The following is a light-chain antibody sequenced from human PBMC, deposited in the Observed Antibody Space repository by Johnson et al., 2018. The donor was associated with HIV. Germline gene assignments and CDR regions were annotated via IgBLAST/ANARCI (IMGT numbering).Light chain of an antibody. CDR3: GTWDNSLSTGGV. V-gene: IGLV1-51*02. CDR2: ENN. J-gene: IGLJ1*01. Sequence: QSMLTQPPSVSAAPGQKVTISCSGSSSNIWNNYVSWYQQLPGTAPKLLIYENNQRPSGIPDQFSGSKSGSSATLGITGLQTGDEADYYCGTWDNSLSTGGVFGTWTKVTVL. CDR1: SSNIWNNY.